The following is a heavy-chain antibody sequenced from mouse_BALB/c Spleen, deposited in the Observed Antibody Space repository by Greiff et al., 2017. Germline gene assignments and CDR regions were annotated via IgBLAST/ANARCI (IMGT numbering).Heavy chain of an antibody. Sequence: EVMLVESGGGSVQPGGSLRLSCATSGFTFTDYYMSWVRQPPGKALEWLGFIRNKANGYTTEYSASVKGRFTISRDNSQSILYLQMNTLRAEDSATYYCARDRSFAYWGQGTLVTVSA. CDR3: ARDRSFAY. J-gene: IGHJ3*01. V-gene: IGHV7-3*02. CDR1: GFTFTDYY. CDR2: IRNKANGYTT.